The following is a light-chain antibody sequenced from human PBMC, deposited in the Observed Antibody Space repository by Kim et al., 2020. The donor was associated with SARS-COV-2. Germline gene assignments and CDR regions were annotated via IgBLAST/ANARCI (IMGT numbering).Light chain of an antibody. CDR1: TSNIGGNT. CDR2: SDD. J-gene: IGLJ3*02. V-gene: IGLV1-44*01. CDR3: SSWDDSLYGPV. Sequence: QSVLTQPPSASGTPGQRVTISCSGGTSNIGGNTVTWYQQLPGTAPKLPIYSDDQRPSGVPDRFSAAKSGTSASLTISGLQFEDEAEYCCSSWDDSLYGPVFGGGTQLTVL.